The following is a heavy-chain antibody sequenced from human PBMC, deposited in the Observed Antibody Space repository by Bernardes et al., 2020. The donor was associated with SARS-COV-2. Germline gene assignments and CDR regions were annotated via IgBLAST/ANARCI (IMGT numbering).Heavy chain of an antibody. CDR1: GYPFTGYY. D-gene: IGHD3-22*01. CDR2: INPNSGGT. J-gene: IGHJ6*02. CDR3: ALPPTNYDRYGMDV. V-gene: IGHV1-2*02. Sequence: SGKVSCKASGYPFTGYYMHWVRQAPGQGLEWMGWINPNSGGTNYAQKFQGRVTMTRDTSISTAYMELSRLRSDDTAVYYCALPPTNYDRYGMDVWGQGTTVTVSS.